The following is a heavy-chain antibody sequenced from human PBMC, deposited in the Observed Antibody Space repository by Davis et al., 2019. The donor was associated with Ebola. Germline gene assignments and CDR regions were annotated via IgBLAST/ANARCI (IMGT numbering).Heavy chain of an antibody. D-gene: IGHD3-22*01. V-gene: IGHV1-46*01. Sequence: ASVKVSCKASGYRFTSYYMHWVRQAPGQGLEWMGIINPITGGTSCAQNFQVRVNMTRDTSTSTVYMELSSLRPEDTAVYYCAREGGRYYDSSGYVFDIWGQGTMVKVSS. J-gene: IGHJ3*02. CDR3: AREGGRYYDSSGYVFDI. CDR1: GYRFTSYY. CDR2: INPITGGT.